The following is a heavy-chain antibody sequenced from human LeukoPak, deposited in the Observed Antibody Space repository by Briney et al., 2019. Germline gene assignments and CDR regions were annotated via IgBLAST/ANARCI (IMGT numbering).Heavy chain of an antibody. CDR3: ARASLDRGYFDY. CDR2: IIPIFCTA. V-gene: IGHV1-69*05. J-gene: IGHJ4*02. Sequence: EASVKVSCKASGGTFSSYAISWVRQAPGQGLEWMGGIIPIFCTANYVQKFQGRLTITTDESTHTAYMELSSLRAEDTAVYYCARASLDRGYFDYWGQGTLVTVSS. D-gene: IGHD3-22*01. CDR1: GGTFSSYA.